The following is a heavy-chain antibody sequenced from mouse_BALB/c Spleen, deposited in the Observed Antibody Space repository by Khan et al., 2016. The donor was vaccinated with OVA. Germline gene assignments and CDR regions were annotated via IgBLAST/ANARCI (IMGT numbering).Heavy chain of an antibody. CDR3: ARVGYNGTMDC. Sequence: QIQLVQSGPELKKPGETVQISCKASGFTFTNYGMNWVKQTPGKDLKWMGWINTYTGEPTFADDFKGRFAFSLETSASTAYLQINSLKNEDTATYFCARVGYNGTMDCWGQGTSVTVSS. D-gene: IGHD2-14*01. CDR1: GFTFTNYG. CDR2: INTYTGEP. V-gene: IGHV9-3-1*01. J-gene: IGHJ4*01.